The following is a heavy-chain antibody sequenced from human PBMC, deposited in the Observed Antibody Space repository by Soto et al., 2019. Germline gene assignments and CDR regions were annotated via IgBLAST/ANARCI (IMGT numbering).Heavy chain of an antibody. CDR1: GGTFSSYA. Sequence: SVKVSCKASGGTFSSYAISWVRQAPGQGLEWMGGIIPIFGTANYAQKFQGRVTITADESTSTAYMELSSLRSEDTAVYYCARYCQNCGYYYYYGMDVWGQGTTVTVS. V-gene: IGHV1-69*13. J-gene: IGHJ6*02. CDR3: ARYCQNCGYYYYYGMDV. CDR2: IIPIFGTA. D-gene: IGHD1-1*01.